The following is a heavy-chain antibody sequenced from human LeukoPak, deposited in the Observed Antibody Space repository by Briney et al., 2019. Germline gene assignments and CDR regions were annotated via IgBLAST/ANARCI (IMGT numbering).Heavy chain of an antibody. CDR1: GGSFSGYY. J-gene: IGHJ6*03. Sequence: PSETLSLTCAVYGGSFSGYYWSWVRQPPGKGLEWVGEINHSGSTNYNPSLKSRVTISVDTSKNQYSVKVSSVTAPDPAVLYWARGRSHYYGSGSWNYYYYYDMDVWGKGTTVTVSS. CDR2: INHSGST. V-gene: IGHV4-34*01. CDR3: ARGRSHYYGSGSWNYYYYYDMDV. D-gene: IGHD3-10*01.